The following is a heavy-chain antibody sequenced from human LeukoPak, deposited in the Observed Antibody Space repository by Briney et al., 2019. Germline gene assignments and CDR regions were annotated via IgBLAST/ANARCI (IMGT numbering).Heavy chain of an antibody. CDR2: ISGSGGST. J-gene: IGHJ4*02. CDR3: AKPDYYDSSGYPLDY. V-gene: IGHV3-23*01. CDR1: GFTFSSYA. D-gene: IGHD3-22*01. Sequence: GGSLRLSCAASGFTFSSYAMSWVRQAPGKGLEWVSAISGSGGSTYYADSVKGRFTISRDNSKNTLYLQMNSLRAEDTAVYYCAKPDYYDSSGYPLDYWGQGTLVTDSS.